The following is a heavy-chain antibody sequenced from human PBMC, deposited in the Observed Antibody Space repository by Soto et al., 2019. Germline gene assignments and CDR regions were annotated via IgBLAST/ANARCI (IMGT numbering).Heavy chain of an antibody. CDR1: GASISSSHW. Sequence: QVQLQESGPGLVRPSGTLSLTCDVSGASISSSHWWSWVRQPPGKGLEWIGEIYHSGSTNYNPSLKSRVTILVDKPNNPFSLKLSSVNAAHTAVYYCATDPPVDHWGHGILVTVAS. V-gene: IGHV4-4*02. J-gene: IGHJ4*01. CDR3: ATDPPVDH. CDR2: IYHSGST.